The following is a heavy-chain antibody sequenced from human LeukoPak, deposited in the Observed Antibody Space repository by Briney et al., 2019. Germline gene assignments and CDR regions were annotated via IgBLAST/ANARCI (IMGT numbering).Heavy chain of an antibody. Sequence: GGSLRLSCAASEFTFSSSGMSWVRQAPGKGLEWVSAISGSGVSTYYADSVKGRFTISRDNSKNTLYLQMDSLRAEDTAVYYCANHQYFSSYFDYWGQGTLVTVSS. V-gene: IGHV3-23*01. D-gene: IGHD4-11*01. CDR3: ANHQYFSSYFDY. CDR2: ISGSGVST. CDR1: EFTFSSSG. J-gene: IGHJ4*02.